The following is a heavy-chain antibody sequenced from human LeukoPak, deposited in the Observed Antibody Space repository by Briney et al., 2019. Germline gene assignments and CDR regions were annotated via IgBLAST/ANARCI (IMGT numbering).Heavy chain of an antibody. CDR2: ISWNSGSI. CDR3: AKDQGP. CDR1: GFTFDDYA. Sequence: GGSLRLSCAASGFTFDDYAMHWVRQAPGKGLEWVSGISWNSGSIGYADSVKGRFTISRDDAKNSLYLQMNSLRAEDTALYYCAKDQGPWGQGTLVTVSS. J-gene: IGHJ5*02. V-gene: IGHV3-9*01.